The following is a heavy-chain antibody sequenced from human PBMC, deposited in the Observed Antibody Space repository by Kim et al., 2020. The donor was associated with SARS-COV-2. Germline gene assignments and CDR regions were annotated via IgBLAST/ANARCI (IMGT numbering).Heavy chain of an antibody. CDR2: INPGDSDT. CDR1: GYHFTNYW. V-gene: IGHV5-51*01. D-gene: IGHD3-9*01. CDR3: ARDYDVLTGHISFDF. Sequence: GESLKISCRASGYHFTNYWIGWVRQVPGKGLEWMGIINPGDSDTTYNPSFQGQVIISAGRSISTAYLQWNSLRASDTAIYYCARDYDVLTGHISFDFWGHGTMVTVSS. J-gene: IGHJ3*01.